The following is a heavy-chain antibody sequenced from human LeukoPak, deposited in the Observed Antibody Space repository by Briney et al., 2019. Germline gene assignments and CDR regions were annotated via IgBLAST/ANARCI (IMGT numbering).Heavy chain of an antibody. D-gene: IGHD3-10*01. CDR3: ARDGPAQMVDFDY. CDR1: GYTFTGSGWY. V-gene: IGHV1-2*02. Sequence: GDSVKVSCKASGYTFTGSGWYLYWLRQAPGQGLECMGWIHPNNGATLYAQKFQGRVAMTTDTSISTAYMELSRLRPDDTAMYYCARDGPAQMVDFDYWGQGTLVTVSS. CDR2: IHPNNGAT. J-gene: IGHJ4*02.